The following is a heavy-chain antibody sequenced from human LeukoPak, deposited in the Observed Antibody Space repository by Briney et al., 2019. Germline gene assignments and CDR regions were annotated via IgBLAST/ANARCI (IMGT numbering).Heavy chain of an antibody. V-gene: IGHV4-38-2*02. CDR3: ARGYYDFWSGYYTPSHMDV. CDR1: GYSISSGYS. D-gene: IGHD3-3*01. Sequence: SETLSLTSTVSGYSISSGYSWGWTRQPPRKGLEWIGSIHHSRRTYYNPSLKSRVTISVDTSKNQFSLKLSSVTAADTAVYYCARGYYDFWSGYYTPSHMDVWGKGTTVTVSS. J-gene: IGHJ6*03. CDR2: IHHSRRT.